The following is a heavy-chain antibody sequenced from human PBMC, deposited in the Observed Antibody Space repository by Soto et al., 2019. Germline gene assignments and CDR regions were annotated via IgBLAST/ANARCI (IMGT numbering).Heavy chain of an antibody. CDR3: AREVLERYYDSSGYYYFDY. CDR1: GGSISSGGYY. Sequence: SETLSLTCTVSGGSISSGGYYWSWIRQHPGKGLEWIGYIYYSGSTYYNPSLKSRVTISVDTSKNQFSLKLSSVTAADTAVYYCAREVLERYYDSSGYYYFDYWGQGTLVTVS. D-gene: IGHD3-22*01. CDR2: IYYSGST. J-gene: IGHJ4*02. V-gene: IGHV4-31*03.